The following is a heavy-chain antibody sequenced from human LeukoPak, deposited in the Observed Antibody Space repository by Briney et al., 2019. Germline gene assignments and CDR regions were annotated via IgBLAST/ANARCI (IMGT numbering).Heavy chain of an antibody. CDR2: ISYTGST. J-gene: IGHJ3*02. CDR3: ARDVRTTEAFEI. V-gene: IGHV4-59*01. Sequence: SETLSLTCTVPGGSISGYYWSWIRQPPGKGLEWVGHISYTGSTNYNPSLKSRVTISVDTSKNQFSLKLTSVTATDTAVYYCARDVRTTEAFEIWGHGTMVTVSS. D-gene: IGHD1-14*01. CDR1: GGSISGYY.